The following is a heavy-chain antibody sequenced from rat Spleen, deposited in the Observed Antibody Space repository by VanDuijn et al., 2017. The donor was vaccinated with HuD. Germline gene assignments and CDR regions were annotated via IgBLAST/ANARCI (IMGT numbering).Heavy chain of an antibody. CDR1: GHSITSSYR. CDR2: INSAGTT. CDR3: ESLYSSYSLYYFDY. J-gene: IGHJ2*01. V-gene: IGHV3-3*01. D-gene: IGHD1-2*01. Sequence: EVQLQESGPGLVKPSQSLSLTCSVTGHSITSSYRWNWIRKFPGNKLEWMGYINSAGTTNYNPSLKSRISITRDTSKNQFFLQVNSVTTEDTATYYCESLYSSYSLYYFDYWGQGVMVTVSS.